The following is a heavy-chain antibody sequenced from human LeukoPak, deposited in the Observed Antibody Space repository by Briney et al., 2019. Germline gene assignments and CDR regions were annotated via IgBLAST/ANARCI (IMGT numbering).Heavy chain of an antibody. CDR2: INPNSGGT. V-gene: IGHV1-2*02. J-gene: IGHJ5*02. Sequence: ASVKVSCKASGYTFTGYYMHWVRQAPGQGLEWMGWINPNSGGTNYAQKFQGRVTMTRGTSISTAYMELSRLRSDDTAVYYCARGSYFRGVLFDPWGQGTLVTVSS. D-gene: IGHD3-10*02. CDR1: GYTFTGYY. CDR3: ARGSYFRGVLFDP.